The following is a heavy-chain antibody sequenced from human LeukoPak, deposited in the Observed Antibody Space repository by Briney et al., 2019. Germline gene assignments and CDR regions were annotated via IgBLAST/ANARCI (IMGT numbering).Heavy chain of an antibody. D-gene: IGHD2-2*01. J-gene: IGHJ4*02. CDR1: GFTFSNYS. CDR2: ISSSSRYI. CDR3: ASLNRADCSSTSCHTHY. Sequence: GGSLRLSCAASGFTFSNYSMNWVRQAPGKGLEWVSSISSSSRYIYYADSVKGRFTISRDNAKNSLYLQMNSLRAEDTALYYCASLNRADCSSTSCHTHYWGQGTLVTVSS. V-gene: IGHV3-21*01.